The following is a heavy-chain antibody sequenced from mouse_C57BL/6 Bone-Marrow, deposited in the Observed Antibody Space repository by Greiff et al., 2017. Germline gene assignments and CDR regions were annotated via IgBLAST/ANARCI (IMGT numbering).Heavy chain of an antibody. V-gene: IGHV1-80*01. D-gene: IGHD2-5*01. Sequence: VKLVESGAELVKPGASVKISCKASGYAFSSYWMNWVKQRPGKGLEWIGQIYPGDGDTNYNEKFKGKATLTADKSSSTAYMQLRSLTSEDSAVYFCARPPYSKNAMDDWGQGTSVTVSS. CDR1: GYAFSSYW. J-gene: IGHJ4*01. CDR2: IYPGDGDT. CDR3: ARPPYSKNAMDD.